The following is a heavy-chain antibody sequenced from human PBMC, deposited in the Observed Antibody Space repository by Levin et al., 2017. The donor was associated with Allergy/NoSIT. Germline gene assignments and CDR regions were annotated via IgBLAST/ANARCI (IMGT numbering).Heavy chain of an antibody. Sequence: GSLRLSCTVSGFTFDNFGMTWVRQAPGKGLEWVGLIRSKAYGGTTEYAASVKGRFTISRDDSKTIAYLQMNSLKTEDTAVYYCTRIYCSSTNCYAVYFEHWGQGTLVTVSS. V-gene: IGHV3-49*04. CDR1: GFTFDNFG. D-gene: IGHD2-2*01. CDR2: IRSKAYGGTT. J-gene: IGHJ1*01. CDR3: TRIYCSSTNCYAVYFEH.